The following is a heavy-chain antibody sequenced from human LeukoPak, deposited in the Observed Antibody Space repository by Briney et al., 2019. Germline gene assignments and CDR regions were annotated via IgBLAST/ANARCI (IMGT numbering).Heavy chain of an antibody. CDR2: VYLGDSDS. CDR3: VRQVDVGAVYWYFDL. J-gene: IGHJ2*01. D-gene: IGHD1-26*01. CDR1: GY. Sequence: GESLKISCKGSGYIGWVRQMPGKGLEWMGVVYLGDSDSRYSPSFQGQVTISADKPISTAYLQRSSLKASDTAMYYCVRQVDVGAVYWYFDLWGRGTLVTVSS. V-gene: IGHV5-51*01.